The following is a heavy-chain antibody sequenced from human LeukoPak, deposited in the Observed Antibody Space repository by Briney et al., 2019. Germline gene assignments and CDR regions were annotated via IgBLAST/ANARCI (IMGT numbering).Heavy chain of an antibody. Sequence: SETLSLTCTVSGGSISSYYWSWIRQPPGKGLEWIGYIYYSGSTNYNPSLKSRVTISVDTSKNQFSLKLSSVTAADTAVYYCARHSPEMATSPFGYWGQGTLVTVSS. D-gene: IGHD5-24*01. V-gene: IGHV4-59*08. J-gene: IGHJ4*02. CDR1: GGSISSYY. CDR3: ARHSPEMATSPFGY. CDR2: IYYSGST.